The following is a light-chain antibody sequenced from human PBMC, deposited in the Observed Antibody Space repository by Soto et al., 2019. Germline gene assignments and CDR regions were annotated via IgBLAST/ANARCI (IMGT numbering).Light chain of an antibody. V-gene: IGKV1-5*03. Sequence: DIQMTQSPSTLSASVGDRVTITCRASQSISAWLAWYHQKPGKAPKLLIYKASTLESGVPSRFSGSGSETEFTLTISSLQPDDLATYYCQQYNSYPYSFGQGTKLEIK. CDR3: QQYNSYPYS. J-gene: IGKJ2*01. CDR2: KAS. CDR1: QSISAW.